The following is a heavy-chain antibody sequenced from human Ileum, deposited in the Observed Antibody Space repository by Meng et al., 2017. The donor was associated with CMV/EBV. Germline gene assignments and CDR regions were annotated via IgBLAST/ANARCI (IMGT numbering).Heavy chain of an antibody. D-gene: IGHD2-2*01. Sequence: GESLKISCAASGFTFSSYAMHWVRQAPGKGLEWVANIKQDGSEKYYVDSVKGRFTISRDNAKNSLYLQMNSLRAEDTAVYYCARALYCSSTSCRGGAFDIWGQGTMVTVSS. CDR3: ARALYCSSTSCRGGAFDI. CDR1: GFTFSSYA. V-gene: IGHV3-7*01. CDR2: IKQDGSEK. J-gene: IGHJ3*02.